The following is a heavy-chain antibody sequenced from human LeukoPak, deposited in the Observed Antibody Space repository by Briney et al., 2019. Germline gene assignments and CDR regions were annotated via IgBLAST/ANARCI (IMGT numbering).Heavy chain of an antibody. Sequence: ASVKVSCKASGYTFTSYDINWVRQATGQGLEWMGWMNPNSGNTGYAQKFQGRVTITRNTSISTAYMELSSLRSEDTAVYYCARPAKTFWSGYYTSYYYYMDVWGKGTTVTVSS. D-gene: IGHD3-3*01. CDR3: ARPAKTFWSGYYTSYYYYMDV. CDR2: MNPNSGNT. V-gene: IGHV1-8*03. CDR1: GYTFTSYD. J-gene: IGHJ6*03.